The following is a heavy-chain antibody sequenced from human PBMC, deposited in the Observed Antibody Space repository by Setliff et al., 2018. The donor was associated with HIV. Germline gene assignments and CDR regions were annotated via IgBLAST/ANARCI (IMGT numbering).Heavy chain of an antibody. D-gene: IGHD2-8*02. CDR3: ARTRVYCPGDDCHAGNFDH. CDR1: GDSSSNDY. Sequence: SETLSLTCTVSGDSSSNDYWTWVRQPPGKGLEWIGNIHTSGTTKYNPSLNSRVTISVDMSKSQFSLKLRSVTAADTAFYYCARTRVYCPGDDCHAGNFDHWGQGTLVTVSS. CDR2: IHTSGTT. V-gene: IGHV4-4*08. J-gene: IGHJ1*01.